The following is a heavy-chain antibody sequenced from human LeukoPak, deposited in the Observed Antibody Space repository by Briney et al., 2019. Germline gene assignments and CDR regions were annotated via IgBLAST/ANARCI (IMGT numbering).Heavy chain of an antibody. V-gene: IGHV3-23*01. CDR1: GFTFSNYA. CDR2: ISGSGGST. Sequence: GGSLRLSCAASGFTFSNYAMNWVRQAPGKGLEGVSAISGSGGSTYYADSVKGRFTISRDNSKNTLYLQMNSLRAEDTAVYYCAKEQQGRRAAFDYWGQGTPVTVSS. CDR3: AKEQQGRRAAFDY. D-gene: IGHD1-1*01. J-gene: IGHJ4*02.